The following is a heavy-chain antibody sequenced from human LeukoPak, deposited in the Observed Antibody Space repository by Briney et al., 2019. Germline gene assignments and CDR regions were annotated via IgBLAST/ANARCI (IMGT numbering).Heavy chain of an antibody. CDR3: ARHVLHGVDP. V-gene: IGHV4-39*01. D-gene: IGHD3-10*01. J-gene: IGHJ5*02. CDR2: IYHSGNT. CDR1: AGSISSSSYY. Sequence: KPSETLSLTCTVYAGSISSSSYYWDWIRQPPGRGLEWIGNIYHSGNTYYNPSLKSRVTISVDTSKHQFSLKLSSVTAADTAVYYCARHVLHGVDPWGQGTLVTVSS.